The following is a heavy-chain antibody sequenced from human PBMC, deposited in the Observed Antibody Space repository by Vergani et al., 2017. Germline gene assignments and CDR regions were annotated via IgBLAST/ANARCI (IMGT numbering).Heavy chain of an antibody. D-gene: IGHD6-6*01. CDR1: GYTFTSYD. Sequence: QVQLVQSGAEVKKPGASVKVSCKASGYTFTSYDINWVRQATGQGLEWMGRIIPILGTANYAQKFQGRVTITADESTSTAYMELSSLRSEDTAVYYCARDLEYSSSSGFDPWGQGTLVTVSS. CDR3: ARDLEYSSSSGFDP. V-gene: IGHV1-69*11. J-gene: IGHJ5*02. CDR2: IIPILGTA.